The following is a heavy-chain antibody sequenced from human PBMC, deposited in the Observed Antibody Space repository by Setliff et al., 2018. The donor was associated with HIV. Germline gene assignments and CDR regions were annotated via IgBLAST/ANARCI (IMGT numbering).Heavy chain of an antibody. V-gene: IGHV1-3*01. CDR3: ARTGPSTDGYNLVIDY. J-gene: IGHJ4*02. CDR1: GYTFTSYA. D-gene: IGHD5-12*01. Sequence: ASVKVSCKASGYTFTSYAMHWVRQAPGQRLEWMGWINAGNGNTKYSQKFQGRVTITRDTSASTAYMELSSLRSEDTAVYYCARTGPSTDGYNLVIDYWGQGTLVTVSS. CDR2: INAGNGNT.